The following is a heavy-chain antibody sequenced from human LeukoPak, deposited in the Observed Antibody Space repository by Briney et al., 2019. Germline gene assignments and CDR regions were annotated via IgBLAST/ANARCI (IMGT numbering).Heavy chain of an antibody. CDR3: VTESAWLFDY. CDR1: GFTFSDRY. CDR2: ISPNADII. Sequence: PGGSLRLSCVAGGFTFSDRYMSWIRQAPGKGMEWVAYISPNADIIHYADSVKGRFTISRDNAKNALFLQVNSLRDEDTALYHCVTESAWLFDYRGQGTLVTVSS. D-gene: IGHD5-12*01. J-gene: IGHJ4*02. V-gene: IGHV3-11*04.